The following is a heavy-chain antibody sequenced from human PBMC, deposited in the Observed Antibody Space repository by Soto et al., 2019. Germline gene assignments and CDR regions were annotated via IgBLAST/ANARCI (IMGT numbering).Heavy chain of an antibody. CDR2: IYYSGST. CDR3: ARAFPYYDSSGYSLDRGYYFDY. J-gene: IGHJ4*02. CDR1: GDSISSYY. V-gene: IGHV4-59*01. D-gene: IGHD3-22*01. Sequence: SETLSLTCTVSGDSISSYYWGWFRQPPGKGLEWIGYIYYSGSTNYNPSLKSRVTISVDTSKNQFSLKLSSVTAADTAVYYCARAFPYYDSSGYSLDRGYYFDYWGQGTLVTVSS.